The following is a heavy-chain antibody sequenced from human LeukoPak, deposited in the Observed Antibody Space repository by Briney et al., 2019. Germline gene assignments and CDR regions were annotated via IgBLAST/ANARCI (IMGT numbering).Heavy chain of an antibody. CDR2: IFTGGTT. CDR1: GFTVSSTW. J-gene: IGHJ4*02. CDR3: TKLKGWYGEGYFDY. Sequence: GVSLRLSRAAAGFTVSSTWVGWARRPAGKGLEWVSVIFTGGTTWHASSVKGRFTMSKEKSKNTLYLQRNSLRADDTAVYYCTKLKGWYGEGYFDYWGQGTLVTVSS. D-gene: IGHD3-10*01. V-gene: IGHV3-53*01.